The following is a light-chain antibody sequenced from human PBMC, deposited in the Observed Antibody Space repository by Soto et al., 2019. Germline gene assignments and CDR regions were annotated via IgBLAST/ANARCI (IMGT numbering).Light chain of an antibody. CDR2: DVS. J-gene: IGLJ2*01. V-gene: IGLV2-14*01. CDR3: SSYTSINTLV. CDR1: SSDVGGYNY. Sequence: QSALTQPASVSGSPGQWITISCTGTSSDVGGYNYVSWYLQYPGKAPKLMIYDVSDRPSGVSTRFSGSKSGNTASLTISGLQAEDEADYYCSSYTSINTLVFGGGTKLTVL.